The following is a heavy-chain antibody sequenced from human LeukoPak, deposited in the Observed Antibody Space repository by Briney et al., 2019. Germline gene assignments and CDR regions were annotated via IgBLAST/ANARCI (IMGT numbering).Heavy chain of an antibody. CDR2: IKEDGSET. Sequence: GGSLRLSCAASGFTLSGYWMSWVRQAPGKGLEWVANIKEDGSETYYVDSVKGRFTISRDNAKNSLYLHMNSLTAEDTAMYYCARDWVAGVPFDAFDIWGQGKMVSVSS. CDR3: ARDWVAGVPFDAFDI. V-gene: IGHV3-7*01. CDR1: GFTLSGYW. J-gene: IGHJ3*02. D-gene: IGHD3-10*01.